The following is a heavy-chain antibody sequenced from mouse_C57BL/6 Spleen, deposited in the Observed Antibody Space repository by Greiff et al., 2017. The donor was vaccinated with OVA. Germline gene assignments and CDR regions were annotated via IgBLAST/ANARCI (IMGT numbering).Heavy chain of an antibody. J-gene: IGHJ3*01. CDR3: VSCYDYDSWFAY. Sequence: QVQLQQPGAELVKPGASVKVSCKASGYTYTSYWMHWVKQRPGQGLEWIGRIHPSDSDTNYNRKFKGKATLTVDKSSSTAYMQLSSLTSEDSAVYYCVSCYDYDSWFAYWGQGTLVTVSA. CDR2: IHPSDSDT. CDR1: GYTYTSYW. V-gene: IGHV1-74*01. D-gene: IGHD2-4*01.